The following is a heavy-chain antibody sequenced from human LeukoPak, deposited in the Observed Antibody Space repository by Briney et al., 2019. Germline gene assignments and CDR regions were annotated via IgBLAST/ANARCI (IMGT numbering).Heavy chain of an antibody. J-gene: IGHJ3*02. D-gene: IGHD3-22*01. CDR1: GFTFSNYW. Sequence: GGSLRLSCAASGFTFSNYWMSWVRQAPGKGLEWVANIKEDGTEKYYVDSVKGRFTISRDNAKNSLYLQMNSLRAKGTAVYYCARIMYYYDSSGYYYVLGAFDIWGQGTMVTVSS. CDR3: ARIMYYYDSSGYYYVLGAFDI. CDR2: IKEDGTEK. V-gene: IGHV3-7*01.